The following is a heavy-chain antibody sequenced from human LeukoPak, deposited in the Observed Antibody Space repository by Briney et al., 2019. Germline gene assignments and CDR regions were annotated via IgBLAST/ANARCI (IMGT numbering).Heavy chain of an antibody. Sequence: GGSLRLSCAASGFTFSNYAMTWVRQAPGKGLERVSGLSGSGGSTYYADSVKGRFTISRDNSKNTLYLQMNSLRAEDTAVYFCAKGFYGSGSVDVWGKGTTVTVSS. CDR1: GFTFSNYA. CDR2: LSGSGGST. D-gene: IGHD3-10*01. J-gene: IGHJ6*04. CDR3: AKGFYGSGSVDV. V-gene: IGHV3-23*01.